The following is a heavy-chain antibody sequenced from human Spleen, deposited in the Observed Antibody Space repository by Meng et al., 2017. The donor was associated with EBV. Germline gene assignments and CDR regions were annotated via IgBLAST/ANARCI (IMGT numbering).Heavy chain of an antibody. CDR3: ARWAGGVCFYCDY. D-gene: IGHD2-8*02. V-gene: IGHV4-34*01. CDR2: TNHSGST. CDR1: GEVLSGYN. Sequence: QAPVQHRLAEFLESLRPLSPPFSLYGEVLSGYNWTWIRQPAGKGLEWIGETNHSGSTNENPSLKSRVTISVDTSKNQFSLKLNSVTAADTAVYYCARWAGGVCFYCDYWGQGTLVTVSS. J-gene: IGHJ4*02.